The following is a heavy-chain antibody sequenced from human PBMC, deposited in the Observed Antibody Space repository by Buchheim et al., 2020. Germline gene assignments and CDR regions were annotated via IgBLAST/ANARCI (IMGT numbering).Heavy chain of an antibody. V-gene: IGHV4-34*01. CDR1: GGSLSGYY. CDR3: ARGTIQWLDYCFDY. Sequence: QVQLQQWGAGLLKPSQTLSLTCAVYGGSLSGYYWSWIRQPPGKGLEWVGEINLSGSTSYNPSLKSRVTMSVDTSKNQFSLKLSSVTAADTAVYYCARGTIQWLDYCFDYWGQGTL. CDR2: INLSGST. D-gene: IGHD6-19*01. J-gene: IGHJ4*02.